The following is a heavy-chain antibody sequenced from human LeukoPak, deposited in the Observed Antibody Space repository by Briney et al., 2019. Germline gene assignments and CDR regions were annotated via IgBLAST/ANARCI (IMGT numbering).Heavy chain of an antibody. CDR1: GFTLSDYY. V-gene: IGHV3-11*03. Sequence: PGGSLRLSCAASGFTLSDYYMTWIRQAPGGGLEWISYINGSSSDTKYADSVKGRFTISRDNAKNSVYLLMNSLRAEDTAVYYCARRGTTYCTVDSCHPNWFDPWGQGTLVTVSS. CDR2: INGSSSDT. CDR3: ARRGTTYCTVDSCHPNWFDP. J-gene: IGHJ5*02. D-gene: IGHD2-15*01.